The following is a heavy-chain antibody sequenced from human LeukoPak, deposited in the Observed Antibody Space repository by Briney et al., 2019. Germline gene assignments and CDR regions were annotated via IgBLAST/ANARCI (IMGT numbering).Heavy chain of an antibody. D-gene: IGHD6-19*01. CDR2: ISPYKGKT. V-gene: IGHV1-18*01. CDR3: ARARAAVAPTDAFDI. Sequence: GASVKVSCKASGYNFMTYGISWVRQAPGQGLEWMGWISPYKGKTSYGQKFQGRITMTTDTSTSTAYMDLTSLRSDDTAVYYCARARAAVAPTDAFDIWGQGTMVTVSS. CDR1: GYNFMTYG. J-gene: IGHJ3*02.